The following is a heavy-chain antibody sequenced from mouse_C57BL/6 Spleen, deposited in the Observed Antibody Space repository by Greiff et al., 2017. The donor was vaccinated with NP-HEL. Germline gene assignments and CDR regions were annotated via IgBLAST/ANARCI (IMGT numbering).Heavy chain of an antibody. Sequence: QVQLQQSGAELVRPGSSVKLSCKASGYTFTSYWMHWVKQRPIQGLEWIGNIDPSDSETHYNQKFKDKATLTVDKSSSTAYMQLSSLTSEDSAVYYCARELGRRYFDVWGTGTTVTVSS. CDR3: ARELGRRYFDV. D-gene: IGHD4-1*01. J-gene: IGHJ1*03. V-gene: IGHV1-52*01. CDR2: IDPSDSET. CDR1: GYTFTSYW.